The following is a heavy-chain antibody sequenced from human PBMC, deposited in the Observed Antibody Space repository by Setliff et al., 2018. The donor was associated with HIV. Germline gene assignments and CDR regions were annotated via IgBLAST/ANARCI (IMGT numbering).Heavy chain of an antibody. CDR3: ARDRHYSGLGSYGP. J-gene: IGHJ5*02. D-gene: IGHD3-10*01. Sequence: SETLSLTCTLSGGSFGDYHWRWIRQPAGRGLEWIGRIFRSGTTDYKFSLKSRVTISIDTSRNQFSLRLTSVTAEDTAVYYCARDRHYSGLGSYGPWGPGTLVTVSS. CDR2: IFRSGTT. V-gene: IGHV4-4*07. CDR1: GGSFGDYH.